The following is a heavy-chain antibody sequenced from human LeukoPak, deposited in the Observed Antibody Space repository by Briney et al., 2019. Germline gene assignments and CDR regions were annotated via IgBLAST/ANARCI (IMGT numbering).Heavy chain of an antibody. J-gene: IGHJ5*02. Sequence: ASVKVSCKASGYTFTSYGISWVRQAPGQGLEWMGWISAYNGNTNYAQKLQGRVTMTTDTSTSTTYMELRSLRSDDTAVYYCAREGSQTGYYRNWFDPWGQGTLVTVSS. CDR3: AREGSQTGYYRNWFDP. D-gene: IGHD3-9*01. CDR2: ISAYNGNT. CDR1: GYTFTSYG. V-gene: IGHV1-18*01.